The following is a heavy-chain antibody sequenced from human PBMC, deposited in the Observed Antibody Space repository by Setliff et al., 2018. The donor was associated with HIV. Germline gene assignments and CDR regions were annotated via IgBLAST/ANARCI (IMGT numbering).Heavy chain of an antibody. J-gene: IGHJ3*02. V-gene: IGHV3-49*03. CDR2: IRSKPYGGTT. Sequence: PGGSLRLSCTASGFTFGDSALTWIRQAPGKGLEWVGFIRSKPYGGTTEYAASVKGRFTISRDDSRSVAYLQMNSLKIEDTAVYYCTRDFRYYDTSGYYFYSDAFDIWGQGTMVTV. D-gene: IGHD3-22*01. CDR3: TRDFRYYDTSGYYFYSDAFDI. CDR1: GFTFGDSA.